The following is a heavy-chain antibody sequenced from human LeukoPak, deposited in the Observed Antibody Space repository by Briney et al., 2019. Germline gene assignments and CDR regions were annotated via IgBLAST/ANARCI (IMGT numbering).Heavy chain of an antibody. CDR1: GFTFSSYG. J-gene: IGHJ5*02. V-gene: IGHV3-30*02. CDR2: IRYDGGNT. Sequence: PGGSLRLSCAASGFTFSSYGMHWVRQAPGMGLEWVAFIRYDGGNTYYADSVKGRFTISRDNSKNTMYLQMNSLNAEDTAVYYCHCSGGNCYTPWGQGTLVTVSS. D-gene: IGHD2-15*01. CDR3: HCSGGNCYTP.